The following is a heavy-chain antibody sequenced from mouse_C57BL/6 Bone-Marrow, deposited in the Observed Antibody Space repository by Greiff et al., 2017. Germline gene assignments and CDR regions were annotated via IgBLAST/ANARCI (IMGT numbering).Heavy chain of an antibody. CDR2: ISDGGSYT. CDR1: GFTFSSYA. V-gene: IGHV5-4*01. J-gene: IGHJ2*01. Sequence: EVQLVESGGGLVKPGGSLKLSCAASGFTFSSYAMSWVRQTPEKRLEWVATISDGGSYTYYPDNVKGRFTISRDNAKNNLYLQRSHLKSEDTAMYYCARTAQAYYFDYWGQGTTLTVSS. D-gene: IGHD3-2*02. CDR3: ARTAQAYYFDY.